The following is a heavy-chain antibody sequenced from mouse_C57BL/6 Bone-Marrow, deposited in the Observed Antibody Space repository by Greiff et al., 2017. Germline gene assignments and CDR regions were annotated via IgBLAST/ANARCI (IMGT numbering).Heavy chain of an antibody. V-gene: IGHV5-17*01. D-gene: IGHD2-4*01. CDR3: ARGNYDYPFFDC. CDR2: ISSGSSTI. J-gene: IGHJ2*01. CDR1: GFTFSDYG. Sequence: EVQVVEPGGGLVKPGGSLKLSCAASGFTFSDYGMHWVRQAPEKGLEWVAYISSGSSTIYYADTVKGRFTISRDNAKNTLFLQMTSLRSEDTAMYYCARGNYDYPFFDCWGQGTTLTVSS.